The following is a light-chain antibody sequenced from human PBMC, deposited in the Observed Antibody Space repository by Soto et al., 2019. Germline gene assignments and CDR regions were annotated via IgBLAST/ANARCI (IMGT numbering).Light chain of an antibody. CDR1: SSDVGGYNY. CDR3: SSYAGSTNV. Sequence: QSALTQPPSASGSPGQSVTISCTGTSSDVGGYNYVSWYQQHPGKAPKLMIYEVSKRPSGVTDRFSGSKSGNTASLTVSGLQDEDDDDYYCSSYAGSTNVFGTGTKLTVL. CDR2: EVS. J-gene: IGLJ1*01. V-gene: IGLV2-8*01.